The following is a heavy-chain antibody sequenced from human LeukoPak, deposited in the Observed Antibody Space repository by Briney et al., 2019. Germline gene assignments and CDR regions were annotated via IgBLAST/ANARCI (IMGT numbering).Heavy chain of an antibody. CDR3: ARKKIWSGYYTRNWFDP. CDR1: GGSISRYY. J-gene: IGHJ5*02. CDR2: ISTSGST. Sequence: PSETLSLTCTVSGGSISRYYWSWIRQPAGKGLEWIGRISTSGSTNYNPSLKSRVTISVDTSKNQFSLKLSSVTAADTAVYYCARKKIWSGYYTRNWFDPWGQGTLVTVSS. D-gene: IGHD3-3*01. V-gene: IGHV4-4*07.